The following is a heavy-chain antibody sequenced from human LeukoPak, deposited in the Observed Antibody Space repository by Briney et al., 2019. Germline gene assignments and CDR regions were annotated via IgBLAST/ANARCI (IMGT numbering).Heavy chain of an antibody. CDR3: ARQSISGSSLSYFDY. Sequence: SETLSLTCTVSGGSISSYYWSWIRQPPGKGLEWIGNIYDSGSTNYNPSLKSRVTISVDTSKNQCSLKLSSVTAADTAVYYCARQSISGSSLSYFDYRGQGTLVNVSS. D-gene: IGHD3-22*01. V-gene: IGHV4-59*01. CDR2: IYDSGST. CDR1: GGSISSYY. J-gene: IGHJ4*02.